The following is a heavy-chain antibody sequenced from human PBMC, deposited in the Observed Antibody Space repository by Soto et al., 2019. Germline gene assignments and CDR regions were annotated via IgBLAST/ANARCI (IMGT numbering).Heavy chain of an antibody. CDR2: IYSGGST. CDR3: ARDQRVGATNYYYYYGMDV. Sequence: GGSRTLSCAAAGFTVSSNYMSWVRQAPGKGLEWVSVIYSGGSTYYADSVKGRFTISRDNSKNTLYLQMNSLRAEDTAVYYCARDQRVGATNYYYYYGMDVWGQGNTVTVS. V-gene: IGHV3-53*01. J-gene: IGHJ6*02. D-gene: IGHD1-26*01. CDR1: GFTVSSNY.